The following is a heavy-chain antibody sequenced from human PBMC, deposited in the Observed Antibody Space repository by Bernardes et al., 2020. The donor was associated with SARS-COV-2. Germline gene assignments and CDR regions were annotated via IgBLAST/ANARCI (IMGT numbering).Heavy chain of an antibody. J-gene: IGHJ6*02. CDR1: GLTFSSYW. CDR2: ISTDGSST. D-gene: IGHD4-4*01. Sequence: GGSLRLSCAASGLTFSSYWMHWVRQAPGKGLVWVSRISTDGSSTTYADSVKGRFTISRDNAKNTLYLQMNSLRAEDTAVYYCARTLVPAYSNYWGDYYYGMDVWGQGTTVTVSS. CDR3: ARTLVPAYSNYWGDYYYGMDV. V-gene: IGHV3-74*01.